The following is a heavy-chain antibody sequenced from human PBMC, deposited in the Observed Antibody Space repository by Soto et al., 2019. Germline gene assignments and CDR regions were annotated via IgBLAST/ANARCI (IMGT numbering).Heavy chain of an antibody. Sequence: VASVKVSCKVSGYTLTELSMHWVRQAPGKGLEWMGGFDPEDGETIYAQKFQGRVTMTEDTSTDTAYMELSSLRSEDTAVYYCATGPVRGVAYYYYGMDVWGQGTTVTVSS. CDR3: ATGPVRGVAYYYYGMDV. D-gene: IGHD3-10*01. CDR2: FDPEDGET. CDR1: GYTLTELS. V-gene: IGHV1-24*01. J-gene: IGHJ6*02.